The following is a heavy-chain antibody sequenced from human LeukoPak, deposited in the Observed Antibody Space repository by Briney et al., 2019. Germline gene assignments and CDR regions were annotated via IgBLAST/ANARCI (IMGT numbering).Heavy chain of an antibody. D-gene: IGHD2-15*01. CDR2: IYYSGCT. Sequence: SETLSLTCTVSGGSISSSSYYWGWIRQPPGKGLEWIGSIYYSGCTYYNPSLKSRVTISVDTSKNQFSLKLSSVTAADTAVYYCARRIVVVVAARWFDPWGQGTLVTVSS. V-gene: IGHV4-39*01. CDR3: ARRIVVVVAARWFDP. CDR1: GGSISSSSYY. J-gene: IGHJ5*02.